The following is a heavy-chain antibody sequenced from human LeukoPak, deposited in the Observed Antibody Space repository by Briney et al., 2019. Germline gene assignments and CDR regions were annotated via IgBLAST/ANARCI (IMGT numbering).Heavy chain of an antibody. D-gene: IGHD6-13*01. Sequence: GGSLRLSWAASGFTLSSNWMSWARQAQGKGREWVANIKQDGSEKYYVDSVKGRFAISRDNAKNSLYLQMNSLRAEDTAVYYCARDTSGTDGNDYWGQGTLVTVSS. V-gene: IGHV3-7*03. CDR2: IKQDGSEK. J-gene: IGHJ4*02. CDR1: GFTLSSNW. CDR3: ARDTSGTDGNDY.